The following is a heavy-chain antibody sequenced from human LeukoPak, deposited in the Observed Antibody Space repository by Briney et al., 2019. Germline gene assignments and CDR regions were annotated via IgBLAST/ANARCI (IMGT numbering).Heavy chain of an antibody. CDR2: INVGNGNT. J-gene: IGHJ4*02. CDR1: GYTFTSYA. D-gene: IGHD3-10*01. V-gene: IGHV1-3*03. Sequence: GASVKVSCKASGYTFTSYAMHWVRQAPGQRLEWMGWINVGNGNTKYSQEFQDRVTITRDTSAITVYMELSSLRSEDTAVYYCARGPYTMIRGVIVVWGQGTLVTVSS. CDR3: ARGPYTMIRGVIVV.